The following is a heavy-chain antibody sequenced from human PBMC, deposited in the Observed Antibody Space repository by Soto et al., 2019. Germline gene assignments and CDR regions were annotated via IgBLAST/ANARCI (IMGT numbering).Heavy chain of an antibody. V-gene: IGHV1-18*01. CDR2: ISAYNGNT. D-gene: IGHD3-10*01. CDR1: GYTFTGYA. CDR3: ARDAPSNYYGSGPHGMDV. J-gene: IGHJ6*02. Sequence: ASVKVSCKASGYTFTGYAMHWVRQAPGQRLEWMGWISAYNGNTNYAQKLQGRVTMTTDTSTSTAYMELRSLRSDDTAVYYCARDAPSNYYGSGPHGMDVWGQGTTVTVSS.